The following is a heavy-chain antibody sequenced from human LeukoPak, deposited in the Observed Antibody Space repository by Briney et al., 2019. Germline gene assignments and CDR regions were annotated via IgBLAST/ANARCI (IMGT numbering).Heavy chain of an antibody. CDR2: IYNTGST. D-gene: IGHD3-10*01. Sequence: GGSLRLSCAASGFTVSSNYMSWVRQAPGKGLEWVSVIYNTGSTFYADSVKGRFTISRDSSKSTVYLQMNSLRGEDTAVYYCACHYYGSATPDHWGQGTLVTVSS. V-gene: IGHV3-66*04. J-gene: IGHJ4*02. CDR3: ACHYYGSATPDH. CDR1: GFTVSSNY.